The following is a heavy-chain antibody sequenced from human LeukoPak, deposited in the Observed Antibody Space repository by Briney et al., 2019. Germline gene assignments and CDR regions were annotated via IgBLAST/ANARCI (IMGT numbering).Heavy chain of an antibody. CDR2: INAVGSS. Sequence: PSETLSLTCSVSGGSVKSYYRSWLRQSAGKGLEWIGRINAVGSSDFNPSLRRRVSMSVDTSKNQVSLNVTSVTAADTAVYHCAREVIRDFWSGYYTHFDKWGPGTLVTVSS. V-gene: IGHV4-4*07. CDR3: AREVIRDFWSGYYTHFDK. J-gene: IGHJ4*02. D-gene: IGHD3-3*01. CDR1: GGSVKSYY.